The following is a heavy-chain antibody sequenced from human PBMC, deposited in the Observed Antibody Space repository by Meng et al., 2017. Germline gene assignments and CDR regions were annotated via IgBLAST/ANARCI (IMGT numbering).Heavy chain of an antibody. D-gene: IGHD3-10*01. V-gene: IGHV4-34*01. CDR1: GGSFSGYY. J-gene: IGHJ5*02. CDR2: INHSGST. CDR3: ARKFTMARGIYNWFDP. Sequence: QAATEAWGAGLLTPSETLSLTCAVYGGSFSGYYWSWIRQPPGKGLEWIGEINHSGSTNYNPSLKSRVTISVDTSKNQFSLKLSSVTAADTAVYYCARKFTMARGIYNWFDPWGQGTLVTVSS.